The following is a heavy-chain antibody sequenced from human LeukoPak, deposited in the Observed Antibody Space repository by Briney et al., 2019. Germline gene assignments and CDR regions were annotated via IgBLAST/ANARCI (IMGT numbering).Heavy chain of an antibody. Sequence: ASVKVSCKASGYTFTDYYMHWVRQAPGQGLEWMGWINTNNGGTDSAQKFQGRVTMTRDTSISTGYMELNRLTSDDTAVYYCAREIEEYWGQGTLVTVSS. CDR2: INTNNGGT. V-gene: IGHV1-2*02. CDR3: AREIEEY. J-gene: IGHJ4*02. D-gene: IGHD2-21*01. CDR1: GYTFTDYY.